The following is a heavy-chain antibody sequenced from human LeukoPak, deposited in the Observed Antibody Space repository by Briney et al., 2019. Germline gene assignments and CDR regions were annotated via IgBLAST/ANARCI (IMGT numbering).Heavy chain of an antibody. J-gene: IGHJ4*02. V-gene: IGHV3-30*02. D-gene: IGHD1-14*01. CDR2: MRYDGSNR. CDR3: ARDSITGDARFDY. CDR1: GFTFSSYG. Sequence: GGSLRLSCAASGFTFSSYGMRWVRQAPGKGLEWVAFMRYDGSNRNYADSVKGRFTISRDNAKNSLYLQMNSLRAEDTAVYHCARDSITGDARFDYWGQGTLVTVSS.